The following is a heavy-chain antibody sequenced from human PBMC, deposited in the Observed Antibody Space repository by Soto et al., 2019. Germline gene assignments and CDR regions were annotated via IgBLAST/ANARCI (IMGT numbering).Heavy chain of an antibody. J-gene: IGHJ5*02. V-gene: IGHV3-30*18. Sequence: GGSLRLSCAASGFTFSSFGMHWVRQAPGKGLEWVAIVSFDGNDRYYADAVKGRFTISRDNSENTLYLQMNSLRPEDTAVYYCVKDRYGGNTDLVAWGQGTLVTVSS. CDR2: VSFDGNDR. CDR1: GFTFSSFG. CDR3: VKDRYGGNTDLVA. D-gene: IGHD2-15*01.